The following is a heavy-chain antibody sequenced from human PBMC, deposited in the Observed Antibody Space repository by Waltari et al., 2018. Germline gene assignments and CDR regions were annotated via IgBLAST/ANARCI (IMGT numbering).Heavy chain of an antibody. J-gene: IGHJ4*02. CDR2: INHSGST. D-gene: IGHD6-19*01. V-gene: IGHV4-34*01. CDR1: GGSFSGYY. CDR3: ARGLSGWYDY. Sequence: QVQLQQWGAGLLKPSETLSLTCAVYGGSFSGYYWSWIRQPPGKGLEWIGEINHSGSTNYNPSRKSRVTISVDTSKNQFSLKLSSVTAADTAVYYCARGLSGWYDYWGQGTLVTVSS.